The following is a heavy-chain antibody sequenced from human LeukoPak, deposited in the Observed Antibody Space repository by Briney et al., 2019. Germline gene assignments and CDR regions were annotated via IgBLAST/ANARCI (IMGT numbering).Heavy chain of an antibody. D-gene: IGHD3-10*01. CDR3: AKGWFGETLHGPHDY. V-gene: IGHV3-23*01. CDR1: EFTFSTYA. CDR2: ISAGGSLT. Sequence: RGSLRLSCAASEFTFSTYAMSWVRQAPGKGLEWVSSISAGGSLTYYADSVKGRFTISRDNSKSILFLQMNSLTVEDTAVYYWAKGWFGETLHGPHDYWGQGTLVTVSS. J-gene: IGHJ4*02.